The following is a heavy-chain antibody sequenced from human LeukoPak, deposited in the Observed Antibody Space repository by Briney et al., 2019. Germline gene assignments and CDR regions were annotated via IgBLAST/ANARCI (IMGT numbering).Heavy chain of an antibody. J-gene: IGHJ4*02. V-gene: IGHV1-18*01. Sequence: ASVKVSCKASGYTFTSYGISWVRQAPGQGLEWMGWISAYNGNTNYAQKLQGRVTMTTDTSTSTAYMELRSLRSDDTAVCYCARGPYCSGGTCYSQYFDYWGQGTLVTVSS. CDR2: ISAYNGNT. CDR1: GYTFTSYG. D-gene: IGHD2-15*01. CDR3: ARGPYCSGGTCYSQYFDY.